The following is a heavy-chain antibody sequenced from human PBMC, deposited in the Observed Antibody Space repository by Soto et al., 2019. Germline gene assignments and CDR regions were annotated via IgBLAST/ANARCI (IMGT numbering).Heavy chain of an antibody. CDR2: IDSGGST. CDR1: GFTVTSNY. CDR3: ARILYSNTFYYYYMDV. D-gene: IGHD6-13*01. J-gene: IGHJ6*03. V-gene: IGHV3-53*04. Sequence: PGGSLRLSCAASGFTVTSNYMTWVRQAPGKGLEWVSVIDSGGSTYYADSVKGRFTISRHNSKYTLYLQMSSLRREDTAVYYCARILYSNTFYYYYMDVWGKGTTVTVSS.